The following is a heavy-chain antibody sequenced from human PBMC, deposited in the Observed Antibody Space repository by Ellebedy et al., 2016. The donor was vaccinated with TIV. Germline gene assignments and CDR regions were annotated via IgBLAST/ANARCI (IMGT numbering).Heavy chain of an antibody. CDR1: GFIVSSNY. Sequence: PGGSLRLSCAASGFIVSSNYMSRVRQAPGKGLEWVSIIYGGGGTYYADSVKGRFTISRDNSKNTLYLQMNSLRVEDTAVYYCASRPNGDYHFLDYWGQGTLVTVSS. J-gene: IGHJ4*02. CDR2: IYGGGGT. V-gene: IGHV3-66*01. CDR3: ASRPNGDYHFLDY. D-gene: IGHD4-17*01.